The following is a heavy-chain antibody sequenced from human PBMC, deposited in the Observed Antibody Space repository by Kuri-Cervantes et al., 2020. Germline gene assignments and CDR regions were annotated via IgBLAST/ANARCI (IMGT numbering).Heavy chain of an antibody. CDR2: LDYSGST. CDR1: GYSISRGYF. J-gene: IGHJ4*02. D-gene: IGHD1-14*01. V-gene: IGHV4-38-2*02. Sequence: SETLSLTCTVSGYSISRGYFWGWIRQPPGKGLGWIGNLDYSGSTYYNPSLKSRVTISVDSSKNQFSLKLTSVTAADTDVYYCAIARGKFDTFDYWGQGTLVTVSS. CDR3: AIARGKFDTFDY.